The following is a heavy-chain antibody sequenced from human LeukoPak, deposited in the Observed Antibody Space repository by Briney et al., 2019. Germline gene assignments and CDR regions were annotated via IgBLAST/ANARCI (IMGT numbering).Heavy chain of an antibody. J-gene: IGHJ4*02. Sequence: GGSLRLSCAASGFTFSSYAMHWVRQAPGKGLEWVAVISYDGSNKYYADSVKGRFTISRDNAKNSLYLQMNSLRAEDTAVYHCAREAGPVGPGFWGQGTLVTVSS. V-gene: IGHV3-30-3*01. CDR1: GFTFSSYA. CDR2: ISYDGSNK. D-gene: IGHD6-13*01. CDR3: AREAGPVGPGF.